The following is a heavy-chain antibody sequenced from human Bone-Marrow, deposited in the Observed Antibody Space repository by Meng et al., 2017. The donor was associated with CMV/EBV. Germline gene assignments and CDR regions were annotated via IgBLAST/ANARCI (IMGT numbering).Heavy chain of an antibody. CDR3: ARVGRETNYYYGMDV. V-gene: IGHV3-30-3*01. CDR1: GFTFSSYA. D-gene: IGHD3-16*01. J-gene: IGHJ6*02. Sequence: LSLTCAASGFTFSSYAMHWVRQAPGKGLEWVAVISYGGSNKYYADSVKGRFTISRDNSKNTLYLQMNSLRAEDTAVYYCARVGRETNYYYGMDVWGQGTTVTVSS. CDR2: ISYGGSNK.